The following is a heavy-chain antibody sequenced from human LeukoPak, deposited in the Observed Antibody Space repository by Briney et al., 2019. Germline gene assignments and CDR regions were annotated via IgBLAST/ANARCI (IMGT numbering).Heavy chain of an antibody. Sequence: PGGSLRLSCAASGFTFSSHWMSWVRQAPGKGLDWVANINQDGSEKYYVDSVKGRFTVSRDNAKNSLYLQMNSLRAEDTAVYYCARDHFEPGVILDYWGQGDLVTVSS. CDR3: ARDHFEPGVILDY. J-gene: IGHJ4*02. V-gene: IGHV3-7*05. CDR2: INQDGSEK. D-gene: IGHD3-9*01. CDR1: GFTFSSHW.